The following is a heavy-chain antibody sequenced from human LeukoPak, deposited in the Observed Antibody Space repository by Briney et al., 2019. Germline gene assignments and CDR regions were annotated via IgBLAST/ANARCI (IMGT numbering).Heavy chain of an antibody. CDR2: FNPSSGST. D-gene: IGHD6-13*01. CDR1: GFTFSNYA. CDR3: AKEHMAAAVYYFGY. V-gene: IGHV3-23*01. J-gene: IGHJ4*02. Sequence: PGGSLRLSCAASGFTFSNYAMSWVRQAPGKGLEWVSSFNPSSGSTYYADSVKGRFTISEDKSKNTLYLQMNSLRAEDTALYYCAKEHMAAAVYYFGYWGQGTLVTVSS.